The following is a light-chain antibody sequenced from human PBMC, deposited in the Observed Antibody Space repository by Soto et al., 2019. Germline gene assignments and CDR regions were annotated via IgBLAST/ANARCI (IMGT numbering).Light chain of an antibody. CDR1: QSIYLNA. J-gene: IGKJ3*01. CDR3: QQYGSSPFT. Sequence: EIVLTQSPGTLSLSPGERATLSCRASQSIYLNALAWYQQKPGQTPRLLIYGASTRATDIPDRFSGSGSRTDFALTISRLKPEYCAMYYCQQYGSSPFTFGPGTRVDLK. CDR2: GAS. V-gene: IGKV3-20*01.